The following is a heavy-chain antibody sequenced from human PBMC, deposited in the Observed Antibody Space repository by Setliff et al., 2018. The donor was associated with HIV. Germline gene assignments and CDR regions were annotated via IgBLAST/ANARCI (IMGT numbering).Heavy chain of an antibody. Sequence: SETLSLTCAVYGGSFSGYYWSWIRQPAGKGLEWIGHIYTSGSTNYNPSLKSRVTISVDTSKNQFSLKLSSVTAADTAVYYCARGDGTKYYYYYYMDVWGKGTTVTVSS. CDR3: ARGDGTKYYYYYYMDV. CDR2: IYTSGST. J-gene: IGHJ6*03. D-gene: IGHD1-7*01. CDR1: GGSFSGYY. V-gene: IGHV4-59*10.